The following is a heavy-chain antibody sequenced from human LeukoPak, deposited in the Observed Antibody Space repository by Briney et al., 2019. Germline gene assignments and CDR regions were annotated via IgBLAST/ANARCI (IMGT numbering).Heavy chain of an antibody. CDR3: AGSWFYRDYFEY. CDR2: LSYDGSNE. CDR1: GFPFSSYG. J-gene: IGHJ4*02. Sequence: GGSLRLSCAASGFPFSSYGMHWVRQAPGKGLERVAVLSYDGSNEYYADSVKGRFTISRDNSKNTLYLQMNSLRVEDTAVYYCAGSWFYRDYFEYWGQGTLVTVSS. V-gene: IGHV3-30*03. D-gene: IGHD3-10*01.